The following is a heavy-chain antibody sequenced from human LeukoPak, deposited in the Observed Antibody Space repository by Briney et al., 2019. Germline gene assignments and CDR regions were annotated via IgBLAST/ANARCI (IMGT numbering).Heavy chain of an antibody. Sequence: GGSLGLSWAASGFTFSSYEMNWVGQAPGKGLEWGSYISSSGSTIYYADSVKGRFTISRDNAKNSLYLQMNSLRAEDTAVYYCARDGPRIPSTDYYYGMDVWGKATTVTVSS. V-gene: IGHV3-48*03. J-gene: IGHJ6*04. CDR1: GFTFSSYE. CDR3: ARDGPRIPSTDYYYGMDV. D-gene: IGHD2/OR15-2a*01. CDR2: ISSSGSTI.